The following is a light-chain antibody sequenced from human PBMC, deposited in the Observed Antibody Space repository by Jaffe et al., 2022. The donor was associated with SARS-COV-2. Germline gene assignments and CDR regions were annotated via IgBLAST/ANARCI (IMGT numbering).Light chain of an antibody. Sequence: DIQMTQSPSFLSASVGDRVTITCRASQTISNSLNWYQQRAGKPPKLLIFSASSLQRGVPSRFSGSGSGTEFTLTLTNLQPEDFATYYCQQSYGSPPYTFGQGTKLEIK. CDR1: QTISNS. CDR2: SAS. J-gene: IGKJ2*01. V-gene: IGKV1-39*01. CDR3: QQSYGSPPYT.